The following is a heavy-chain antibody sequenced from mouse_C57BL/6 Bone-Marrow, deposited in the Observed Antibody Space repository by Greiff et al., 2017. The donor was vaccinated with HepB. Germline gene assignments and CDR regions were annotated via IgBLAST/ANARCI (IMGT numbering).Heavy chain of an antibody. CDR1: GFTFSDYG. CDR3: ARTPFTTVVATGGFYYAMDY. D-gene: IGHD1-1*01. CDR2: ISSGSSTI. Sequence: EVKLVESGGGLVKPGGSLKLSCAASGFTFSDYGMHWVRQAPEKGLEWVAYISSGSSTIYYADTVKGRFTISRDNAKNNLFMQRTSPKSEDTAMYYCARTPFTTVVATGGFYYAMDYWGQGTSVTVAS. J-gene: IGHJ4*01. V-gene: IGHV5-17*01.